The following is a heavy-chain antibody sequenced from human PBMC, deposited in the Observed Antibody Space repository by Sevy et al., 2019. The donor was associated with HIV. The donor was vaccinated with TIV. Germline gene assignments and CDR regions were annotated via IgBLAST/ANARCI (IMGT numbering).Heavy chain of an antibody. CDR2: IYIGGST. J-gene: IGHJ3*01. CDR1: GFSISSHY. Sequence: GGSLRLSCAASGFSISSHYMSWVRQAPGKGLEWVSVIYIGGSTYFANSVKGRFSLSRDNSKTTLYLEFNSLTTEDTAVYYCARPPYKWNDGDVFHLCGHGTVVTVSS. CDR3: ARPPYKWNDGDVFHL. V-gene: IGHV3-66*02. D-gene: IGHD1-1*01.